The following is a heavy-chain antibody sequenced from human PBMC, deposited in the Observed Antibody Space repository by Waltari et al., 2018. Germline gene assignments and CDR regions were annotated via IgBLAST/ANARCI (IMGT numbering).Heavy chain of an antibody. V-gene: IGHV3-30*18. CDR1: GFTFSSYG. J-gene: IGHJ4*02. CDR3: AKDLAGI. CDR2: ISYDGSNK. Sequence: QVQLVESGGGVVQPGRSLRLSCAASGFTFSSYGMHWVRQAPGKGLEWVAVISYDGSNKYYADSVKSRFTISRDNSKNTLYLQMNSLRAEDTAVYYCAKDLAGIWGQGTLVTVSS.